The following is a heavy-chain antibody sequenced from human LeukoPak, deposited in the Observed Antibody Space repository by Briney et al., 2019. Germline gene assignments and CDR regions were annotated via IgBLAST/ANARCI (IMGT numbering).Heavy chain of an antibody. V-gene: IGHV3-48*02. D-gene: IGHD5-24*01. CDR1: GFTFSTYG. J-gene: IGHJ5*01. CDR3: ARGQSGSNNWFDS. CDR2: IIGSSSII. Sequence: PGGSLRLSCAASGFTFSTYGMNWVRQAPGKGLEWVSYIIGSSSIIHYADSVKGRFTISRDNAKNSLYLQMNSLRDEDTAVYYCARGQSGSNNWFDSWGQGILVTVS.